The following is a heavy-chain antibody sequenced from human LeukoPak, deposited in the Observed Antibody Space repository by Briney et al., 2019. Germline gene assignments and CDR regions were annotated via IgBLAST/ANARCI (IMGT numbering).Heavy chain of an antibody. Sequence: PGRSLRLSCEVSGFMFSSYGMHWVRQAPGKGLEWVSLISDDGTNRFFADSVNGRFSISRDNSKNMVFLQMNSLRAEDSAVYYCVKHPRAGILEGESWYYYFGMEVWGQGTTVTVSS. J-gene: IGHJ6*02. CDR1: GFMFSSYG. V-gene: IGHV3-30*18. CDR3: VKHPRAGILEGESWYYYFGMEV. CDR2: ISDDGTNR. D-gene: IGHD2/OR15-2a*01.